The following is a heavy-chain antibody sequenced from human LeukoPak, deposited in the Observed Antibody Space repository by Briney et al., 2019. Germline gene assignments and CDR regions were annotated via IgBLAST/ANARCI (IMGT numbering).Heavy chain of an antibody. J-gene: IGHJ4*02. Sequence: PGGSLRLSCAASEFTFSTYGMHWVRQAPGKGLEWVAVISYDGSYKFYADSVKGRFTISRDNSKSTLYLQMNSLRAEDTAVYYCAKDRYSGSNTIDYWGQGTLVTVSS. CDR1: EFTFSTYG. V-gene: IGHV3-30*18. D-gene: IGHD6-13*01. CDR3: AKDRYSGSNTIDY. CDR2: ISYDGSYK.